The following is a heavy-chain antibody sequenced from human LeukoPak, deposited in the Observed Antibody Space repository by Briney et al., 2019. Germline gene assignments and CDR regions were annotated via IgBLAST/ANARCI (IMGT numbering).Heavy chain of an antibody. CDR2: IYYTGHT. Sequence: SETLSLTCNVSGGSIYDFYWNWIRQPPGKALEWLGYIYYTGHTSYNPSLKSRVTISVDTSKNQFSLKLSSVTAADTAVYYCASGTYYYDSSGYYADSLTYWGQGTLVTVSS. CDR3: ASGTYYYDSSGYYADSLTY. J-gene: IGHJ4*02. V-gene: IGHV4-59*01. D-gene: IGHD3-22*01. CDR1: GGSIYDFY.